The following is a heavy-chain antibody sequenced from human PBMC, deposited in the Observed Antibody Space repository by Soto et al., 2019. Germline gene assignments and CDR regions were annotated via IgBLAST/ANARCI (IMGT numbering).Heavy chain of an antibody. Sequence: ELQLLESGGGLVQPGGSLRLSCAASGFTFRTYAMTWVRQAPGKGLEWVSTISGSGGSTYYADSVKGRFTISRDNSKNTLYLQMNSLRAEDTAVYYCAKDGWELLRGFDPWGQGTLVTVSS. D-gene: IGHD1-26*01. J-gene: IGHJ5*02. CDR1: GFTFRTYA. CDR3: AKDGWELLRGFDP. CDR2: ISGSGGST. V-gene: IGHV3-23*01.